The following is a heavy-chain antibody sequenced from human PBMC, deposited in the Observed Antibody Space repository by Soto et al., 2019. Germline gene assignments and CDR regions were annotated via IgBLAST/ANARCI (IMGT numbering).Heavy chain of an antibody. CDR2: INTAGTTK. Sequence: GGSLRLSCAASGFTFSNFEMHWVRQAPGKGLEWVSYINTAGTTKYYAESVKGRFTISRDNARNSLFLQMNSLSAEDTAVYYCARAECSTPDCLTAYYSYGLDVWGQGTTVTAP. D-gene: IGHD2-2*01. J-gene: IGHJ6*02. V-gene: IGHV3-48*03. CDR3: ARAECSTPDCLTAYYSYGLDV. CDR1: GFTFSNFE.